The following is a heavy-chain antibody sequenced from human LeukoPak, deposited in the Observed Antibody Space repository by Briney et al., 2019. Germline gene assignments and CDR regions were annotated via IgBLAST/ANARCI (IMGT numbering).Heavy chain of an antibody. CDR3: AKGPNCSGGSCYWYWDY. Sequence: PGGSLRLSCAASGFTFSSYAMSWVRQASGKGLEWVSAISGSGGSTYYADSVKGRFTISRDNSKNTLYLQMNSLRAEDTAVYYCAKGPNCSGGSCYWYWDYWGQGTLVTVSS. CDR2: ISGSGGST. D-gene: IGHD2-15*01. J-gene: IGHJ4*02. V-gene: IGHV3-23*01. CDR1: GFTFSSYA.